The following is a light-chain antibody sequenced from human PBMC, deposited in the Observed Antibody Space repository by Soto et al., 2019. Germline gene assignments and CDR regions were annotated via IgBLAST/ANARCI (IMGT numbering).Light chain of an antibody. CDR3: APWDNSLSSGG. Sequence: QSVLTQPPSVSAAPGQKVTIACSGRSSNIGKDYVSWYQQRPGTSPKLLIYDNNNRPSAIPDRFCGSKSRTSATLDLTGLQTGDYADYYCAPWDNSLSSGGLGGRTKLTVL. V-gene: IGLV1-51*01. J-gene: IGLJ3*02. CDR2: DNN. CDR1: SSNIGKDY.